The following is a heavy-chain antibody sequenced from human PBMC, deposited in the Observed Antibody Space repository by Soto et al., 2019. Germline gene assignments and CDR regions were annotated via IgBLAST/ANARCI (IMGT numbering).Heavy chain of an antibody. CDR3: ARGGGTTLAPLP. D-gene: IGHD3-16*01. V-gene: IGHV1-2*02. Sequence: SGDALNGKFMHSVRHDNGEGLEWMGWINPNSGATKYAPKFQGRVTMTRDTANRTAYLELSRLTSDDTAIYYCARGGGTTLAPLPWGQGTPVTVSS. J-gene: IGHJ5*02. CDR2: INPNSGAT. CDR1: GDALNGKF.